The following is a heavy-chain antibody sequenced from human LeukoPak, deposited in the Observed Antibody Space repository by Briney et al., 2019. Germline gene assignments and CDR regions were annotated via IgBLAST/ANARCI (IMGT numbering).Heavy chain of an antibody. CDR3: ARDAHTEYNSRGSFDY. J-gene: IGHJ4*02. CDR2: IYYSGIT. D-gene: IGHD6-13*01. CDR1: GGSISSGGYY. V-gene: IGHV4-31*03. Sequence: SQTLSLTCTVSGGSISSGGYYWRWIRQHPGKGLEWIVYIYYSGITYYNPSFKSRVTISVNTAKNQFTLKRTSVTAADTAVYYCARDAHTEYNSRGSFDYWGPGTLVTVSS.